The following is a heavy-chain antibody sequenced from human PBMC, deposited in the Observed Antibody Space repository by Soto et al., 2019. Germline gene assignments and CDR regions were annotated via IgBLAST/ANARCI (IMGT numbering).Heavy chain of an antibody. CDR2: ISGSGGST. V-gene: IGHV3-23*01. CDR3: AKVPITALYGSGSYYLDY. J-gene: IGHJ4*02. CDR1: GFTFSSYA. D-gene: IGHD3-10*01. Sequence: PGGSLRLSCAASGFTFSSYAMSWVRQAPGKGLEWVSAISGSGGSTYYADSVKGRFTISRDNSKNTLYLQMNSLRAEDTAVYYCAKVPITALYGSGSYYLDYWGQGTLVTVSS.